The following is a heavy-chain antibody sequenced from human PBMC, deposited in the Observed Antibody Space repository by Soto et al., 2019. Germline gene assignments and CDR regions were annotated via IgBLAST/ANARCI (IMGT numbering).Heavy chain of an antibody. Sequence: GGSLRLSCAASGFTFSSYGMHWVRQAPGKGLEWVAVISYDGSNKYYADSVKGRFTISRDNSKNTLYLQMNSLRAEDTAVYYCAKGPSSTFWDIVVVPAANQYFKHWGQGTLVTVSS. J-gene: IGHJ1*01. CDR2: ISYDGSNK. V-gene: IGHV3-30*18. CDR1: GFTFSSYG. D-gene: IGHD2-2*01. CDR3: AKGPSSTFWDIVVVPAANQYFKH.